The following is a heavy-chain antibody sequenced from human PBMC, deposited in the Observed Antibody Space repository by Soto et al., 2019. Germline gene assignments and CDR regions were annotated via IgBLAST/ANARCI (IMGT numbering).Heavy chain of an antibody. CDR2: ISGSGGST. Sequence: ESGGGLVQPGGSLRLSCAASGFTFSSYAMSWVRQAPGKGLEWVSAISGSGGSTYYADSVKGRFTISRDNSKNTLYLQMNSLRAEDTAVYYCAKSHAYYDSSGYYPVAFDYWGQGTLVTVSS. D-gene: IGHD3-22*01. CDR3: AKSHAYYDSSGYYPVAFDY. J-gene: IGHJ4*02. CDR1: GFTFSSYA. V-gene: IGHV3-23*01.